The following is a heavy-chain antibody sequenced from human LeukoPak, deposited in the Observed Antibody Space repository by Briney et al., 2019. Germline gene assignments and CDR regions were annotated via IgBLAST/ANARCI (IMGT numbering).Heavy chain of an antibody. CDR1: GGTFSSYA. D-gene: IGHD4-23*01. V-gene: IGHV1-69*05. CDR2: IIPIFGTA. Sequence: ASVKVPCKASGGTFSSYAISWVRQAPGQGLEWMGRIIPIFGTANYAQKFQGRVTITTDESTSTAYMELSSLRSEDTAVYYCAREGYSLNFDYWGQGTLVTVSS. J-gene: IGHJ4*02. CDR3: AREGYSLNFDY.